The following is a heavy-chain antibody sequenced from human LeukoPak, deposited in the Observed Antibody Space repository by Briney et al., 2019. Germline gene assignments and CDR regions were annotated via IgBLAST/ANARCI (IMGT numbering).Heavy chain of an antibody. CDR1: GFTFSSYG. J-gene: IGHJ6*02. CDR2: ISYDGSNK. CDR3: ARKAYYGMDV. V-gene: IGHV3-30*03. Sequence: PGGSLRLSCAASGFTFSSYGMHWVRQAPGKGLEWVAVISYDGSNKYYADSVKGRFTISRDNSKSTLYLQMNSLRAEDTAVYYCARKAYYGMDVWGQGTTVTVSS.